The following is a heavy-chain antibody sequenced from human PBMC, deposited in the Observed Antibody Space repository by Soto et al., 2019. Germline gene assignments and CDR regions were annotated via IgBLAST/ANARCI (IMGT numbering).Heavy chain of an antibody. CDR3: ARALAVAGTFDY. CDR1: GYTFYSHS. Sequence: SVKVSCKASGYTFYSHSISWVRQAPGQGLEWIGWINAGYGNTKYSQKFRGRVTITRDTSASTAYMELSSLRSEDTAVYYCARALAVAGTFDYWGQGTLVTVS. D-gene: IGHD6-19*01. J-gene: IGHJ4*02. CDR2: INAGYGNT. V-gene: IGHV1-3*01.